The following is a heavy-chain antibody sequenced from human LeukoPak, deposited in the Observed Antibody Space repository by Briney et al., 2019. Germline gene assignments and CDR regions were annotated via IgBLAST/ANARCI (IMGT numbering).Heavy chain of an antibody. CDR2: ISSSSSYI. CDR3: AKRIVVGSAFDI. V-gene: IGHV3-21*04. J-gene: IGHJ3*02. CDR1: GFTFSSYS. D-gene: IGHD3-22*01. Sequence: GGSLRLSCAASGFTFSSYSTNWVRQAPGKGLEWVSSISSSSSYIYYADSVKGRFTISRDQSKNTLYLQMSSLRAGDTAVYYCAKRIVVGSAFDIWGQGTMVTVSS.